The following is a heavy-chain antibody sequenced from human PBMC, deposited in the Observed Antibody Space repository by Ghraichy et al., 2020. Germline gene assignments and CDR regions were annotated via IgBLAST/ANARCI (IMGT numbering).Heavy chain of an antibody. D-gene: IGHD3-10*01. J-gene: IGHJ4*02. CDR3: AREGFGEFDY. CDR2: VYHTGTT. Sequence: ESLNISCTVSGGSVSSGTYYWSWIRQPPGKTLEWIGNVYHTGTTNYNPSLKSRVTISVVPSKNQFSLKLSSVTAADTAIYYCAREGFGEFDYWGQGTLVTVSS. CDR1: GGSVSSGTYY. V-gene: IGHV4-61*01.